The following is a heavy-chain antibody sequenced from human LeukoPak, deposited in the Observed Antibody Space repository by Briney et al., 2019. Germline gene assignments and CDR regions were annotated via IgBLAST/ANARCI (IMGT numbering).Heavy chain of an antibody. D-gene: IGHD3-22*01. CDR3: AKDRDSSAYHYDAFAI. J-gene: IGHJ3*02. V-gene: IGHV3-23*01. CDR2: ISGSGVST. CDR1: GLTFSSYA. Sequence: PGGSLRLSCAASGLTFSSYAMSWVRQAPGKRLEWVSGISGSGVSTSYADSVKGRFTISRDNSKKTLYLQMISLRGEDTAVYYCAKDRDSSAYHYDAFAIWGQGTMVTVSS.